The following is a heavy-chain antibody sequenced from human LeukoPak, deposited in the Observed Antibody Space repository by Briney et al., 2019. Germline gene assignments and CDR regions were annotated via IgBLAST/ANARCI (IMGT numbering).Heavy chain of an antibody. V-gene: IGHV4-59*08. CDR3: ARGAHSYGNAFDY. Sequence: SETLSLTCTVSGGSISSYYWSWIRQPSGKGLEWIGYIYYSGSTNYNPSLKSRVTISVDTSKNQFSLKLSSVTAADTAVYYCARGAHSYGNAFDYWGQGTLVTVSS. CDR2: IYYSGST. CDR1: GGSISSYY. D-gene: IGHD5-18*01. J-gene: IGHJ4*02.